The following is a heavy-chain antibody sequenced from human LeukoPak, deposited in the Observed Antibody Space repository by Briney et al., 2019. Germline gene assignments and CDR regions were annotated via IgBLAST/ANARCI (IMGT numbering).Heavy chain of an antibody. CDR1: GFTFSGYA. V-gene: IGHV3-30*04. CDR2: ISNDANNK. D-gene: IGHD6-13*01. Sequence: RGSLRLSCAASGFTFSGYALHWVRQAPGKGLEWVAVISNDANNKHYADSVKGRFTISRDNANNTLYLQMNSLRAEDTAVYYCARGAGASGGRDYYSDYWGQGMLVAVSS. J-gene: IGHJ4*02. CDR3: ARGAGASGGRDYYSDY.